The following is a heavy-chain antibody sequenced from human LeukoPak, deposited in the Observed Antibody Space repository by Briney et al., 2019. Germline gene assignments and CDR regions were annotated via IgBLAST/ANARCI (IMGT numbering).Heavy chain of an antibody. V-gene: IGHV4-59*11. Sequence: SETLSLTCTVSGGSISSHYCSWIRQPPGKGLEWIGYMYYSGITNYNPSLKSRVTISVDTSKNQFSLKVSSVTAADTAVYYCATLSYGAFDIWGQGTKVTVSS. CDR2: MYYSGIT. CDR3: ATLSYGAFDI. J-gene: IGHJ3*02. CDR1: GGSISSHY. D-gene: IGHD1-26*01.